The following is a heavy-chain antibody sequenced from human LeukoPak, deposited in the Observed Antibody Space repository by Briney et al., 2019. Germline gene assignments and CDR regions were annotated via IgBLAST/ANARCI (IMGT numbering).Heavy chain of an antibody. CDR2: IYSGGST. V-gene: IGHV4-59*01. CDR3: ARGGYCGGDSCYLDY. Sequence: SETLSLTCTVSGGSIRSYYWNWIRQAPGKGLEWIGYIYSGGSTNYNPSLKSRVIISVDTSKNHFPLKLGPVTAADTAVYYCARGGYCGGDSCYLDYWGQGTLVTVSS. J-gene: IGHJ4*02. D-gene: IGHD2-15*01. CDR1: GGSIRSYY.